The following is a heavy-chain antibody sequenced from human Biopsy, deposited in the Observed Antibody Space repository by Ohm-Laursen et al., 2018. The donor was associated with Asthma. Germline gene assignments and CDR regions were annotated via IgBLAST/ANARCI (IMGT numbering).Heavy chain of an antibody. CDR3: ARTFQYWIPYHSEDNQL. CDR1: GFTFGDYW. J-gene: IGHJ1*01. CDR2: IKHDGTET. Sequence: SLRLSCAASGFTFGDYWMSWVRQAPGKGLDWVANIKHDGTETNHVDSLKGRFTISRNNAQNSLYLQMNSLRTVDTAVYYCARTFQYWIPYHSEDNQLWGQGTLVTVSS. D-gene: IGHD2/OR15-2a*01. V-gene: IGHV3-7*01.